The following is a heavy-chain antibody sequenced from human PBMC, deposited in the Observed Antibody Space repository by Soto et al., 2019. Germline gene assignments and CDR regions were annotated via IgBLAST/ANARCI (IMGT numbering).Heavy chain of an antibody. CDR2: ISSSSSTI. V-gene: IGHV3-48*02. D-gene: IGHD2-21*02. J-gene: IGHJ5*02. CDR1: GFTFSSYS. CDR3: AREGPHDFNWFDP. Sequence: EVQLVESGGGLVQPGGSLRLSCAASGFTFSSYSMNWVRQAPGKGLEWVSYISSSSSTIYYADSVKGRFTISRDNAKNSLYLQMNSRRDEDTAVYYCAREGPHDFNWFDPWGQGTLVTVSS.